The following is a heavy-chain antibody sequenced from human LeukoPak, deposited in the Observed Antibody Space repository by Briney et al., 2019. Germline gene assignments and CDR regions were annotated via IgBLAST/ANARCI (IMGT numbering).Heavy chain of an antibody. Sequence: PGGSLRLSCAASRFTFISYSMSWVRQAPGKGLEWVSAISGSGGSTYYADSVKGRLTISRDNSKNTLYLQMNSLRAEDTAVYYCAKNRYGSGSFPLYYFDYWGQGTLVTVSS. CDR1: RFTFISYS. V-gene: IGHV3-23*01. CDR3: AKNRYGSGSFPLYYFDY. J-gene: IGHJ4*02. D-gene: IGHD3-10*01. CDR2: ISGSGGST.